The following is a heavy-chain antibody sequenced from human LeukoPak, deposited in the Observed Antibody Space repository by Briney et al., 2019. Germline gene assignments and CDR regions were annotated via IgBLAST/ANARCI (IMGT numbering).Heavy chain of an antibody. CDR2: INTSGST. CDR1: GGSISSYS. V-gene: IGHV4-4*07. J-gene: IGHJ6*03. Sequence: SETLSLTCTVSGGSISSYSWSWIRLPAGKGLEWIGRINTSGSTDYNPSLKSRVTISVDTSKNQFSLKLSSVTAADTAVYYCARGLGPYYYYMDVWGKGTTVTVSS. CDR3: ARGLGPYYYYMDV. D-gene: IGHD3-16*01.